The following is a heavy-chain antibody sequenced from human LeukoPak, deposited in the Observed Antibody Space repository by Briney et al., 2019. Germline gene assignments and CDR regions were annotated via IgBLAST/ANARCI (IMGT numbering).Heavy chain of an antibody. Sequence: GGSLRLSCAASGFTFSSYAMSWVRQAPGKGPEWVANIKQDGTEKYYVDSVKGRFTISRDNAKNSLYLQMNSLRAEDTAVYYCAREIYYSFDSWGQGTLVTVSS. CDR1: GFTFSSYA. CDR2: IKQDGTEK. CDR3: AREIYYSFDS. J-gene: IGHJ4*02. V-gene: IGHV3-7*01. D-gene: IGHD3-22*01.